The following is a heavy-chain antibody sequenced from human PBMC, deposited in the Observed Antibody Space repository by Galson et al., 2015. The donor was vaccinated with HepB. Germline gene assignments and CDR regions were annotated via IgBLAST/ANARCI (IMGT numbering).Heavy chain of an antibody. V-gene: IGHV1-3*01. Sequence: SVKVSCKASGYTFTSYAMHWVRQAPGQRLEWMGWINAGNGNTKYSQKFQGRVTITRDTSASTAYMELSSLRSEDTAVYYCARDNLLVGATRNWYFDLWGRGTLVTVSS. CDR3: ARDNLLVGATRNWYFDL. CDR1: GYTFTSYA. CDR2: INAGNGNT. D-gene: IGHD1-26*01. J-gene: IGHJ2*01.